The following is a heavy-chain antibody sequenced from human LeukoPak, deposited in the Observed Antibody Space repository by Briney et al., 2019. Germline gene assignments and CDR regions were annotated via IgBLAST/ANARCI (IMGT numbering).Heavy chain of an antibody. Sequence: SETLSLTCAVYGGSFSGYYWSWIRQPPGRGLEWIGEINHSGSTNYNPSLKSRVTISVDTSKNQFSLKLSSVPAAETAVYYCARGRGSSGYDFWSGYDRGYNWFDPWGQGTLVTVSS. J-gene: IGHJ5*02. D-gene: IGHD3-3*01. CDR3: ARGRGSSGYDFWSGYDRGYNWFDP. CDR2: INHSGST. CDR1: GGSFSGYY. V-gene: IGHV4-34*01.